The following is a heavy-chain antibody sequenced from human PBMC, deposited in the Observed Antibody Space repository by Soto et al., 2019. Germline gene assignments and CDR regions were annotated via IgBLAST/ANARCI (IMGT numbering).Heavy chain of an antibody. J-gene: IGHJ4*02. D-gene: IGHD3-22*01. CDR1: GVSISSGNW. Sequence: QVQLQESGPGLVKPSGTVSLTRDVSGVSISSGNWWSWVRQPPGKGLEWIGEIFRDGMTTYYPSLRGRATISVDTSKNRFSLRVTSANAADTAIYYCVRLVYDRRLNYLYFDYWGRGALVTVSS. CDR3: VRLVYDRRLNYLYFDY. CDR2: IFRDGMT. V-gene: IGHV4-4*02.